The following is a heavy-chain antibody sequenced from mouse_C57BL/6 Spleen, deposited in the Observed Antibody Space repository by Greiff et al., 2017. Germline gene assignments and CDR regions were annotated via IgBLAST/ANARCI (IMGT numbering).Heavy chain of an antibody. D-gene: IGHD1-1*01. CDR3: ARSGGNYYGSSYVTMDY. J-gene: IGHJ4*01. Sequence: VQLQQSGAELVRPGTSVKVSCKASGYAFTNYLIEWVKQRPGQGLEWIGVINPGSGATNYNEKFTGKSTLTADKSSSTAYMQLSSLTSEDSAVFFCARSGGNYYGSSYVTMDYWGQGTSVTVSS. V-gene: IGHV1-54*01. CDR1: GYAFTNYL. CDR2: INPGSGAT.